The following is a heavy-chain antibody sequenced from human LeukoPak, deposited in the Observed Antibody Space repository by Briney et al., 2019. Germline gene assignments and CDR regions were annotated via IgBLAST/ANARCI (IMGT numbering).Heavy chain of an antibody. CDR3: ARDGALAAAGTDY. CDR1: GYTFISYD. J-gene: IGHJ4*02. CDR2: MNPNSGNT. Sequence: GASVKVSCKASGYTFISYDINWERQATGQGLEWMGWMNPNSGNTAYAQKFQGRVTITADKSTSTAYMELSSLRSEDTAVYYCARDGALAAAGTDYWGQGTLVTVSS. D-gene: IGHD6-13*01. V-gene: IGHV1-8*01.